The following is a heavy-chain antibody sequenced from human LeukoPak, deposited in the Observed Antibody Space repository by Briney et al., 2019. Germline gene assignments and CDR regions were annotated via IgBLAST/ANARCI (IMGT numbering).Heavy chain of an antibody. J-gene: IGHJ3*01. D-gene: IGHD2-2*02. CDR3: ARSRCYNCAFDV. Sequence: SETLSLTCTVSGGSISPYYWSWIRQPAGKGLEWIGRMFTSGNTNYNSSLKSRVTMSVDTSKNQFSLKLISVTAADTAMYYCARSRCYNCAFDVWGQGTMVTVSS. V-gene: IGHV4-4*07. CDR2: MFTSGNT. CDR1: GGSISPYY.